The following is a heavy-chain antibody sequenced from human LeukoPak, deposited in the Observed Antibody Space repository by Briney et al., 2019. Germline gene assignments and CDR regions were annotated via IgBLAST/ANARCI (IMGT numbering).Heavy chain of an antibody. Sequence: SETLSLTCAVYGGSFSGYYWSWIRQPPGKGLEWIGEINHSGSTNYNPSLKSRVTISVDTSKNQFSLKLSSVTAADTAVYYCARIRITMVRGRDWFDPWGQGTLVTVS. V-gene: IGHV4-34*01. J-gene: IGHJ5*02. D-gene: IGHD3-10*01. CDR1: GGSFSGYY. CDR3: ARIRITMVRGRDWFDP. CDR2: INHSGST.